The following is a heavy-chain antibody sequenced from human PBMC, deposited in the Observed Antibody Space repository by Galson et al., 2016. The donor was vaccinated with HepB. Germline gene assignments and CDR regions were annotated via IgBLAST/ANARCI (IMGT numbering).Heavy chain of an antibody. D-gene: IGHD6-19*01. J-gene: IGHJ4*02. Sequence: SGGTFSSYAISWVRQAPGQGLEWMGGIIPIFGTASYAQKFQGRVTITADESTRTAYMELNSLRSDDTAVYYCARSGSGVTVAGIFDDWGQGTVVTVSS. CDR1: GGTFSSYA. CDR2: IIPIFGTA. V-gene: IGHV1-69*01. CDR3: ARSGSGVTVAGIFDD.